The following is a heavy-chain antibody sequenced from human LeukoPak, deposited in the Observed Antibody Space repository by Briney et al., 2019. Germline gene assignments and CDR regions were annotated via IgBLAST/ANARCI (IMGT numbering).Heavy chain of an antibody. CDR2: IYYSGTT. D-gene: IGHD6-19*01. Sequence: SETLSLTCTVSGGSISSYYWGWIRQPPGKGLEWIGTIYYSGTTYYNPSLKSRVSISVDTSINQFSLKLSSVTAADTAVYYCASQHSGGWYGGAFDIWGQGTMVTVSS. V-gene: IGHV4-39*01. CDR3: ASQHSGGWYGGAFDI. J-gene: IGHJ3*02. CDR1: GGSISSYY.